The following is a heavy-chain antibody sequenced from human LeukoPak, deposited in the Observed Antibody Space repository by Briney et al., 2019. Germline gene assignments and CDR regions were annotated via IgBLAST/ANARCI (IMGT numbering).Heavy chain of an antibody. CDR2: IYYSGRT. CDR3: ARVTYDSSGYYRETMSLGYYYYMDV. V-gene: IGHV4-39*07. D-gene: IGHD3-22*01. CDR1: GGSLCISSYY. J-gene: IGHJ6*03. Sequence: PSETLSLTCTVSGGSLCISSYYCGWVRQPPGKGLEWIGSIYYSGRTYYNPSLKSRVTISVDTSKNQFSLKLSSVTAADTAVYYYARVTYDSSGYYRETMSLGYYYYMDVWGKGTTVTVSS.